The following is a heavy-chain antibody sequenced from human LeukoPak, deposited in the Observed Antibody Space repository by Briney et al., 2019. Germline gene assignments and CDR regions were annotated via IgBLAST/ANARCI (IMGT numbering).Heavy chain of an antibody. J-gene: IGHJ3*02. CDR3: ARPSQRVGATDDAFDI. Sequence: SETLSLTCTVSGGSISSYYWSWIRQPPGKGLEWIGYIYYSGSTNYNPSLKSRVTISVDTSKNQFSLKLSSVTTADTAVYYCARPSQRVGATDDAFDIWGQGTMVTVSS. V-gene: IGHV4-59*08. D-gene: IGHD1-26*01. CDR2: IYYSGST. CDR1: GGSISSYY.